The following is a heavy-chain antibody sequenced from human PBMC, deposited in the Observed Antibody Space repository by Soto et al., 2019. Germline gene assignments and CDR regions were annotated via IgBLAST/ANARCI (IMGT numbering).Heavy chain of an antibody. Sequence: PGGSLRLSCAASGFTFSSYAMSWVRQAPGKGLEWVSAISGSGGSTYYADSVKGRFTISRDNAKKTLFLQMNSLRADDTAVYYCARDSSPYFDFWSGFYTYFDYWGQGALVTVLL. CDR3: ARDSSPYFDFWSGFYTYFDY. D-gene: IGHD3-3*01. CDR1: GFTFSSYA. V-gene: IGHV3-23*01. J-gene: IGHJ4*02. CDR2: ISGSGGST.